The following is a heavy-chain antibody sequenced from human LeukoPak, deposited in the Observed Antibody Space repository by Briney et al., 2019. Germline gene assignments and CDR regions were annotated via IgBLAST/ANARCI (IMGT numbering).Heavy chain of an antibody. J-gene: IGHJ4*02. CDR2: INCDGSNK. Sequence: GGSLRLSCTASGITFSSDGMHWVRQAPGKGLEWVALINCDGSNKYYADSVKGRFTISRDNSKNTLYLQMNSLRAEDTAVYYCTNSDYWGQGTLVTVSS. V-gene: IGHV3-30*02. CDR1: GITFSSDG. CDR3: TNSDY.